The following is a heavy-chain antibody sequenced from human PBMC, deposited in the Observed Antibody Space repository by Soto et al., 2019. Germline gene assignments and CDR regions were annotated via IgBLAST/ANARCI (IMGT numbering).Heavy chain of an antibody. D-gene: IGHD3-22*01. J-gene: IGHJ4*02. CDR1: GGSIRSDDHY. CDR3: ARVGSGYYSRPLDY. CDR2: IYYNGNT. V-gene: IGHV4-30-4*01. Sequence: PSETLSLTCTVSGGSIRSDDHYWSWIRQPPGKGLESIGYIYYNGNTYYNPSLKSRVTISVDTSKNQFSLKLSSVTAADTAVYYCARVGSGYYSRPLDYWGQGTLVTVSS.